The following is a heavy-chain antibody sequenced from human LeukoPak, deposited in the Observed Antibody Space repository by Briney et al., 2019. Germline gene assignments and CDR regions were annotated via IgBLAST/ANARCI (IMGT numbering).Heavy chain of an antibody. V-gene: IGHV3-33*01. Sequence: PGRSLRLSCAASGFTFSSYGMHWVRQAPGKGLEWVAVIWYDGSNKYYADSVKGRPTISRDNSKNTLYLQMNSLRAEDTAVYYCARDSLSTVTTYYFDYWGQGTLVTVSS. J-gene: IGHJ4*02. D-gene: IGHD4-17*01. CDR1: GFTFSSYG. CDR3: ARDSLSTVTTYYFDY. CDR2: IWYDGSNK.